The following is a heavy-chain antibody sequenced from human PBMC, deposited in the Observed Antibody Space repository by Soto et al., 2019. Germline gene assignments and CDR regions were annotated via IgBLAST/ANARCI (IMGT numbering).Heavy chain of an antibody. Sequence: PSETLSLTCTVSGGSISSGDYYWGWIRQPPGKGLEWIGYTYYSGSTYYNPSLKSRVTISVDTSKNQFSLKLSSVTAADTAVYYCAREQGNYYGSGSYYPSGMDVWGQGTTVTVSS. J-gene: IGHJ6*02. CDR1: GGSISSGDYY. CDR3: AREQGNYYGSGSYYPSGMDV. D-gene: IGHD3-10*01. CDR2: TYYSGST. V-gene: IGHV4-30-4*01.